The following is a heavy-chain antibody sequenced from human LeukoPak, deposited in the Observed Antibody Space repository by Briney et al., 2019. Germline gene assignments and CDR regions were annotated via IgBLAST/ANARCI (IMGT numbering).Heavy chain of an antibody. D-gene: IGHD6-13*01. Sequence: SETLSLTCAVYGGSFSGYYWSWIRQPPGKGLEWIGYIYYSGSTNYNPSLKSRVTISVDTSKNQFSLKLSSVTAADTAVYYCASSHSSSWKGMDVWGQGTTVTVSS. J-gene: IGHJ6*02. V-gene: IGHV4-59*01. CDR3: ASSHSSSWKGMDV. CDR1: GGSFSGYY. CDR2: IYYSGST.